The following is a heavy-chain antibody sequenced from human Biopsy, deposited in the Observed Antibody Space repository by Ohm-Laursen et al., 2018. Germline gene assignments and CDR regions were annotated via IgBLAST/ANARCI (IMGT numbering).Heavy chain of an antibody. D-gene: IGHD3-10*01. CDR2: IIPILGTV. V-gene: IGHV1-69*04. CDR1: GDTFTTSA. J-gene: IGHJ6*02. CDR3: VKDIRRYFYGMDV. Sequence: SSVKVSCKASGDTFTTSAISWVRQVPGQGLDWMGRIIPILGTVDYGQNFQGRVTIRADTSTTFLELTSLRYDDTAMYYCVKDIRRYFYGMDVWGQGTTVTVS.